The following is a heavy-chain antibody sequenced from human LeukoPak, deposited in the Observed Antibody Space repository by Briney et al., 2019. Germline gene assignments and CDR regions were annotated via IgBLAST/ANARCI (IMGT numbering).Heavy chain of an antibody. J-gene: IGHJ5*02. CDR3: ARGRGKYATHKVT. CDR2: VSYDGTNK. CDR1: GFTFSSYA. D-gene: IGHD3-10*01. V-gene: IGHV3-30-3*01. Sequence: GGSLRLSCAASGFTFSSYAMHWVRQAPGMGLEWVAVVSYDGTNKYYADSVKGRFTISRDNSKNTLYLQMNSLRAEHTAVYYCARGRGKYATHKVTWGPEALVTASS.